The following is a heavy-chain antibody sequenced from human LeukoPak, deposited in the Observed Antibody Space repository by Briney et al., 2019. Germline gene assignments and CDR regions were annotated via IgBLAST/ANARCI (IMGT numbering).Heavy chain of an antibody. Sequence: GGSLRLSCAASGFTFSSYTMTWVRQAPGKGLEWVSYISGSSTTIYYADSVKGRFTISRDNAKNSLYLQMNSLRDEDTAVYYCARDVLSYGDSGVDYWGQGTLDTVSS. J-gene: IGHJ4*02. V-gene: IGHV3-48*02. CDR1: GFTFSSYT. D-gene: IGHD2-2*01. CDR2: ISGSSTTI. CDR3: ARDVLSYGDSGVDY.